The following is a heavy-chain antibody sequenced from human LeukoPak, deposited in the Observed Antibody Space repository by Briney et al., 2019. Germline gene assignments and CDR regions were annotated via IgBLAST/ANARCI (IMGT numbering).Heavy chain of an antibody. Sequence: PSETLSLTCTVSGGSISSYYWSWIRQPPGKGLEWIGYIYYSGSTNYNPSLKSRVTISVDTSENQFPLKLSSVTAADTAVYYCARGLTTYYDRSGDDYWGQGTLVTVSS. CDR1: GGSISSYY. V-gene: IGHV4-59*01. D-gene: IGHD3-22*01. J-gene: IGHJ4*02. CDR2: IYYSGST. CDR3: ARGLTTYYDRSGDDY.